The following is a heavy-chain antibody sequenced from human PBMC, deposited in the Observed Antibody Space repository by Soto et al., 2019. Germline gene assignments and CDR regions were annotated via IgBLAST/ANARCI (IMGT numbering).Heavy chain of an antibody. CDR3: VKAGIATPKSIRSLYYYYYGMDV. Sequence: ASVKVSCKASGYTFTSYGISWVRQAPGQGLEWMGWISAYNGNTNYAQKLQGRVTMTTDTSTSTAYMELRSLRSDDTAVYYCVKAGIATPKSIRSLYYYYYGMDVWGQGTTVTVSS. V-gene: IGHV1-18*04. CDR1: GYTFTSYG. CDR2: ISAYNGNT. J-gene: IGHJ6*02. D-gene: IGHD6-13*01.